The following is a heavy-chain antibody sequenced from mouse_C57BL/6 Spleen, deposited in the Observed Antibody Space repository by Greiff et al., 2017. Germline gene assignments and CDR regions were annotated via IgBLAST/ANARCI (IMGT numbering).Heavy chain of an antibody. CDR1: GYTFTSYW. V-gene: IGHV1-64*01. J-gene: IGHJ2*01. CDR2: IHPNSGST. Sequence: QVQLQQSGAELVKPGASVKLSCKASGYTFTSYWMHWVKQRPGQGLEWIGMIHPNSGSTNYNEKFKSKATLTVDKSSSTAYMQLSSLTSEDSAVYYCARESTTVYFDYWGQGTTLTVSA. CDR3: ARESTTVYFDY. D-gene: IGHD1-1*01.